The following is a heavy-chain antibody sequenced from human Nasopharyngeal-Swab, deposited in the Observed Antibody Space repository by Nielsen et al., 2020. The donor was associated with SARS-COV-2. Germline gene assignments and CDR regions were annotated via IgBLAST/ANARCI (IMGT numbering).Heavy chain of an antibody. Sequence: ASLKVSCKASGYTFTSYAMNWVRQAPGQGLEWMGWINTNTGNPTYAQGFTGRFVFSLDTSVSTAYLQISSLKAEDTAVYYCARERRLGYCSGGSCYYAWFDPWGQGTLVTVSS. CDR3: ARERRLGYCSGGSCYYAWFDP. CDR2: INTNTGNP. V-gene: IGHV7-4-1*02. CDR1: GYTFTSYA. D-gene: IGHD2-15*01. J-gene: IGHJ5*02.